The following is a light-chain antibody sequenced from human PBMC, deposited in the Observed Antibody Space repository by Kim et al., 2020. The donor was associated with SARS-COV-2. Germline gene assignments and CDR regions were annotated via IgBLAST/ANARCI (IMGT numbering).Light chain of an antibody. V-gene: IGKV1-NL1*01. CDR1: QDIGNS. J-gene: IGKJ1*01. CDR3: QQHYSTPRT. Sequence: ASVVNRVTAPCRASQDIGNSLAWYQQKPGGAPKLLLYETFRLHTGVPSRFSGSRSGSDYTLTINALQPEDFATYHCQQHYSTPRTFGQGTKVDIQ. CDR2: ETF.